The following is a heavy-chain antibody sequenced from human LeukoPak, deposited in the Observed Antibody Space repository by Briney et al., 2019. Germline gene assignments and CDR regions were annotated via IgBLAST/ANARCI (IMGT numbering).Heavy chain of an antibody. CDR1: GYTFTSYY. Sequence: GASVKVSCKASGYTFTSYYMHWVRQAPGQGLEWMGWINPNSGGTNYAQKFQGRVTITRDKSISTAYMELSRLRSDETAVYYCARETDREVLLWFGESAGAFVIWGEGTMVTVSS. CDR3: ARETDREVLLWFGESAGAFVI. D-gene: IGHD3-10*01. CDR2: INPNSGGT. V-gene: IGHV1-2*02. J-gene: IGHJ3*02.